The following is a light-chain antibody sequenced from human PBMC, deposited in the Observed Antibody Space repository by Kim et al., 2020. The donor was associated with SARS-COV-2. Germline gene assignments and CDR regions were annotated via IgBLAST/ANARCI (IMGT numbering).Light chain of an antibody. CDR3: QQYGSSWT. CDR2: KAS. Sequence: DIQMTQSPSTLSASVGDRVTLLCRARQSVGNWLAWFQQKPGKAPNLLIYKASTLDSGVPSRFSGSGSGTEFTLTISSLQPDDFATYYCQQYGSSWTFGQGTKVDIK. V-gene: IGKV1-5*03. J-gene: IGKJ1*01. CDR1: QSVGNW.